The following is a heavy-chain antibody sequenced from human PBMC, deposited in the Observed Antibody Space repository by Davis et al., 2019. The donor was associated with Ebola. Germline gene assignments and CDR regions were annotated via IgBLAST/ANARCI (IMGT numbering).Heavy chain of an antibody. D-gene: IGHD3-3*01. CDR2: INHSGST. V-gene: IGHV4-34*01. Sequence: GSLRLSCAVSGGSFSGYYWSWIRQPPGKGLEWIGEINHSGSTNYNPSLKSRVTISVDTSKNQFSLKLSSVTAADTAVYYCARVEWLGYYYGMDVWGQGTTVTVSS. CDR1: GGSFSGYY. J-gene: IGHJ6*02. CDR3: ARVEWLGYYYGMDV.